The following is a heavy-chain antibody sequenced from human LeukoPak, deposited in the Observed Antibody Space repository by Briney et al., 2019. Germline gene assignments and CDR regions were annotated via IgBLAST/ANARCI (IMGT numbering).Heavy chain of an antibody. CDR3: AREGCSGGSCYGWFDY. Sequence: PGGSLRLSCAASGFTFSSYSMTWVRQAPGKGLEWVSSISSSSSYIYYADSVKGRFTISRDNAKNSLYLQMNSLRAEDTAVYYCAREGCSGGSCYGWFDYWGQGTLVTVSS. CDR1: GFTFSSYS. CDR2: ISSSSSYI. J-gene: IGHJ4*02. V-gene: IGHV3-21*01. D-gene: IGHD2-15*01.